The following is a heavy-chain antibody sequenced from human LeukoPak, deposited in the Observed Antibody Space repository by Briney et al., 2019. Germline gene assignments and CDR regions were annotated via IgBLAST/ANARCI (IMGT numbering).Heavy chain of an antibody. D-gene: IGHD3-10*01. CDR3: ARVPRGKIYMDV. J-gene: IGHJ6*03. V-gene: IGHV3-66*02. Sequence: GGSLRLSCAASGFTFSSYAMSWVRQAPGKGLEWVSIIYSGGTTYYADSVKGRFTISRDNLQMNSLGAEDTAVYYCARVPRGKIYMDVWGKGTTVTVSS. CDR1: GFTFSSYA. CDR2: IYSGGTT.